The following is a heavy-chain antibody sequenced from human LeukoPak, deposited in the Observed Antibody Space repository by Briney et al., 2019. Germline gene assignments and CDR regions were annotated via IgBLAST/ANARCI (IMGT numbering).Heavy chain of an antibody. Sequence: GGSLRLSCAASGFTFSSYAMHWVRQAPGKGLEWVAIISYDGSNKYYADSVKGRFTISRDNSMNTLFLQMNSLRAEDTAVYYCASPPHYYGSGSYQNFDYWGQGTLVTVSS. CDR1: GFTFSSYA. CDR3: ASPPHYYGSGSYQNFDY. CDR2: ISYDGSNK. V-gene: IGHV3-30*04. J-gene: IGHJ4*02. D-gene: IGHD3-10*01.